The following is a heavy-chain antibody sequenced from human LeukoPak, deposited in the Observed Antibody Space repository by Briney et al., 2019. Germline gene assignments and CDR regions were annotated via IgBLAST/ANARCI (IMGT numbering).Heavy chain of an antibody. J-gene: IGHJ4*02. D-gene: IGHD4/OR15-4a*01. CDR2: IYHSGGT. Sequence: PSETLSLTCTVSGYSISSGYYWGRIRQPPGKGLEWIGTIYHSGGTYYNPSLKSRVTISVDTSKNQFSLKLSSLTAADTAMYYCARDKGAGFHWGQGTLVTVSS. V-gene: IGHV4-38-2*02. CDR3: ARDKGAGFH. CDR1: GYSISSGYY.